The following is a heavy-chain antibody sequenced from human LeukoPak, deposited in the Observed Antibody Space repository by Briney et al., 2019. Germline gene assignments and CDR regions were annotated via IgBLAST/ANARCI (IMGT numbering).Heavy chain of an antibody. CDR1: GGSISSRSYY. Sequence: PSETLSLTCTVSGGSISSRSYYWGWIRQPLGKGLEWIGTIYYSGSTYYNPSLKSRVTISVGTSKNQFSLNLTSVTAADTAVYFCASSSGWYSGWFDPWGQGTLVTVSS. CDR3: ASSSGWYSGWFDP. V-gene: IGHV4-39*01. CDR2: IYYSGST. J-gene: IGHJ5*02. D-gene: IGHD6-19*01.